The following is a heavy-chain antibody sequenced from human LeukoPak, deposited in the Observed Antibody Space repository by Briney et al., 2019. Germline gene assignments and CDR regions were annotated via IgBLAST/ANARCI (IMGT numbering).Heavy chain of an antibody. CDR2: INHSGNT. J-gene: IGHJ3*02. V-gene: IGHV4-38-2*02. CDR3: ARTVGGGARSRAFDI. Sequence: PSETLSLTCTVSDYSISSDYYWGWIRQPPGKGLEWIGSINHSGNTYYNPSLRSRVTMSVDTFKKQFSLKLSFVTAADTAVYYCARTVGGGARSRAFDIWGHGTVVTVSS. D-gene: IGHD4-23*01. CDR1: DYSISSDYY.